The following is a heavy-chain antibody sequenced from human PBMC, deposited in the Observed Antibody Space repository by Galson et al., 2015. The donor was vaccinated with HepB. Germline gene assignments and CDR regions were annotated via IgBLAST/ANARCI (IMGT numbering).Heavy chain of an antibody. Sequence: SLRLSCAASGFTFSSYWMSWVRQAPGKGLEWVANIKQDGSEKYYVDSVKGRFTISRDNAKNSLYLQMNSLRAEDTAVYYCARDSGTHRDYHYYGMDVWGQGTTVTVSS. V-gene: IGHV3-7*03. J-gene: IGHJ6*02. CDR1: GFTFSSYW. CDR2: IKQDGSEK. D-gene: IGHD3-10*01. CDR3: ARDSGTHRDYHYYGMDV.